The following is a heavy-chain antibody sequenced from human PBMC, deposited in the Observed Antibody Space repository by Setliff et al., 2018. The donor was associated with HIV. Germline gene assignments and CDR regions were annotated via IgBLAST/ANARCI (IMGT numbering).Heavy chain of an antibody. CDR3: ARGTYYNGGHLPLDS. D-gene: IGHD2-8*01. Sequence: ASETLSLTCAVYGGAFNDYYWNWIRQPPGEGLQWIGEINHSGNINYNPSLRSRVNMSVDTSKKQFSLNVTSVTAADTAVYYCARGTYYNGGHLPLDSWGQGALVTVSS. J-gene: IGHJ4*02. CDR2: INHSGNI. V-gene: IGHV4-34*01. CDR1: GGAFNDYY.